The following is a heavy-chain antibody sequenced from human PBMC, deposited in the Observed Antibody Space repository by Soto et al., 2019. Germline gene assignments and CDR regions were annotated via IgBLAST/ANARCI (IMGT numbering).Heavy chain of an antibody. CDR3: ARDSPGYNSAGDEAYYMDV. CDR1: GFTFSDYS. D-gene: IGHD6-19*01. J-gene: IGHJ6*03. V-gene: IGHV3-21*01. Sequence: EVQLVESGGGLVRPGGSLRLSCAASGFTFSDYSMNWVRQAPGKGLEWVSFITSSSSYIYYADSVKGRFTISRDNAKNSLYLETSSLRDDDTAVYFGARDSPGYNSAGDEAYYMDVWGKGTTVTVS. CDR2: ITSSSSYI.